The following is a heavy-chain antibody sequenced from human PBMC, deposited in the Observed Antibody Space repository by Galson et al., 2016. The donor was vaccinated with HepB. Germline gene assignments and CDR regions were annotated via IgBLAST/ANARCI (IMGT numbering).Heavy chain of an antibody. CDR3: ATALIIRRGVIVNPFDL. CDR2: FDPELGET. Sequence: SVKVSCKVSGYTLTDLSMHWVRQAPGKGLEWMGGFDPELGETIYAQKFRGRVTMTDDTSVDTAYMELNSLKSEDTAVYYCATALIIRRGVIVNPFDLWGQGTLVTVSS. CDR1: GYTLTDLS. D-gene: IGHD3-10*01. V-gene: IGHV1-24*01. J-gene: IGHJ4*02.